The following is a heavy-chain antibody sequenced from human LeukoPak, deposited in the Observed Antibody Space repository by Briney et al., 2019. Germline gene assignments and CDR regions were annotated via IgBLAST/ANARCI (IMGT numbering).Heavy chain of an antibody. CDR1: GGSISSGGYY. D-gene: IGHD3-22*01. V-gene: IGHV4-31*03. CDR3: VRSLYYYDSSGYDYFDY. J-gene: IGHJ4*02. CDR2: IYYSGST. Sequence: SQTLSLTCTVSGGSISSGGYYWSWIRQHPGKGLEWIGYIYYSGSTYYNPSLKSRVTISVDTSKNQFSLKLSSVTAADTAVYYCVRSLYYYDSSGYDYFDYWGQGTLVTVSS.